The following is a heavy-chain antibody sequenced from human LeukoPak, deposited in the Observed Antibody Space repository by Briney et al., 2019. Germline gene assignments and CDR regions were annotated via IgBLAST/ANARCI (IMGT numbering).Heavy chain of an antibody. Sequence: GSLRLSCAASGFTVSSNYMSWVRQAPGKGLEWGSVIYSGSSTYYADSVKGRFTISRDNSKNTLYLQMNSLRAEDTAVYYCARVGGSGWYSGDFDYWGQGTLVTVSS. V-gene: IGHV3-53*01. CDR3: ARVGGSGWYSGDFDY. D-gene: IGHD6-19*01. CDR2: IYSGSST. J-gene: IGHJ4*02. CDR1: GFTVSSNY.